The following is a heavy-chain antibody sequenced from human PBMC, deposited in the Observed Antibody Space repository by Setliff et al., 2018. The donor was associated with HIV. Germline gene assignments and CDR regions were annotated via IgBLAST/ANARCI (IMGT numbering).Heavy chain of an antibody. V-gene: IGHV4-38-2*01. D-gene: IGHD6-13*01. CDR1: ASSISSDYC. CDR3: ARGPIAAAGNS. Sequence: SETLSLTCAVSASSISSDYCWGWIRQPPGKGLEWIGSTHHSGSTYYNPSLKSRLTISVDTFKNQFSLKLSSVTAADTAVYFCARGPIAAAGNSWGQGTLVTVSS. CDR2: THHSGST. J-gene: IGHJ4*02.